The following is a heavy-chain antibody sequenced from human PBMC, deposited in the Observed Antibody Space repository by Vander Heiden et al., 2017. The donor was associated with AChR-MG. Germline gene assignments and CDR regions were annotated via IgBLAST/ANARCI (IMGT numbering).Heavy chain of an antibody. J-gene: IGHJ4*02. CDR2: ISYDGSNK. CDR1: GFTFSSYA. V-gene: IGHV3-30-3*01. CDR3: ARDQELVVYLFDY. Sequence: QVQLVESGGGVVQPGRSLRLSCAASGFTFSSYAMHWVRQAPGKGLEWVAVISYDGSNKYYADSVKGRFTISRDNSKNTLYLQMNSLRAEDTAVYYCARDQELVVYLFDYWGQGTLVTVSS. D-gene: IGHD2-8*02.